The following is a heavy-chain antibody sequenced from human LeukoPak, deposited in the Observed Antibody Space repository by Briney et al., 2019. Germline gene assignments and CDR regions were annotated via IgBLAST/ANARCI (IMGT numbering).Heavy chain of an antibody. CDR1: GYTFTSYA. CDR2: INAGNGNT. CDR3: ARSGYDSSGYYIVGTFDY. V-gene: IGHV1-3*03. Sequence: ASVKVSCKASGYTFTSYAMHWVRQAPGQRLEWMGWINAGNGNTRYSQEFQGRVTITRDASASTAYMELSSLRSEDMAVYYCARSGYDSSGYYIVGTFDYWGQGTLVTVSS. J-gene: IGHJ4*02. D-gene: IGHD3-22*01.